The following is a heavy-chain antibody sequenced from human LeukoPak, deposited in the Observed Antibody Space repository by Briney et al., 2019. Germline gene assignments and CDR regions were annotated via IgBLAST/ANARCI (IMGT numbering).Heavy chain of an antibody. Sequence: SETLSLTCTVSGGSIGSYYWSWIRQPPGKGLEWIGYIYYSGSTNYNPSLKSRVTISVDTSKNQFSLKLSSVTAADTAVYYCARLYYYDSSGYYSNALDIWGQGTMVAVSS. D-gene: IGHD3-22*01. CDR3: ARLYYYDSSGYYSNALDI. CDR2: IYYSGST. V-gene: IGHV4-59*01. CDR1: GGSIGSYY. J-gene: IGHJ3*02.